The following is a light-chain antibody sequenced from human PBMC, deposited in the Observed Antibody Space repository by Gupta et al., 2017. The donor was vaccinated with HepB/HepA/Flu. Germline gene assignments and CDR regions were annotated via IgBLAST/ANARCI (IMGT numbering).Light chain of an antibody. Sequence: VMAESPAVLGVSLGERDTIHCKSSQSVLYSHNKKNYLAWYQQKPGQPLKLLISWASTRESGVPDRFSGSGSGTDFTLAISSLQAEDVAVYYCQQYYSIPLTFGQGTKVEVK. CDR2: WAS. J-gene: IGKJ1*01. CDR3: QQYYSIPLT. CDR1: QSVLYSHNKKNY. V-gene: IGKV4-1*01.